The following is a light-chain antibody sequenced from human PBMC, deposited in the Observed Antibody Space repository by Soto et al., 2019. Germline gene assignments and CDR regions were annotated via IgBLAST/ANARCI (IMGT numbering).Light chain of an antibody. V-gene: IGLV2-14*01. CDR2: DVS. CDR1: SSDVGGYNY. J-gene: IGLJ1*01. CDR3: SSYTSSSTFC. Sequence: QSVLTQPASVSGSPGQSITISCTGTSSDVGGYNYVSWYQQHPGKAPKLMIYDVSNRPSGVSNRFSGSKSGNTASLTIFGLRAEDEADYYCSSYTSSSTFCFGTGTKVTVL.